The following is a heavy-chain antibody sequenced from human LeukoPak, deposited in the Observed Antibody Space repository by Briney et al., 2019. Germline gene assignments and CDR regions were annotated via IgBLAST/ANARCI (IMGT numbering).Heavy chain of an antibody. CDR1: GGTFSSYA. D-gene: IGHD3-3*01. Sequence: GASVKVSCKASGGTFSSYAISWVRQAPGQGLEWMGGIIPIFGTANYAQKFQGRVTITTDESTSTAYMELSSLRSEDTAVYYCARAAYYDFWSGSRFDYWGQGTLVTVSP. CDR3: ARAAYYDFWSGSRFDY. J-gene: IGHJ4*02. V-gene: IGHV1-69*05. CDR2: IIPIFGTA.